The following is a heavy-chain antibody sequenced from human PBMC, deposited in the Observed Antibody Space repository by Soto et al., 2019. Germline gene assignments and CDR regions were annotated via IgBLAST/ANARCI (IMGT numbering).Heavy chain of an antibody. CDR1: GFTFSSYA. V-gene: IGHV3-23*01. Sequence: EVQLLESGGGLVQPGGSLRLSCAASGFTFSSYAMSWVRQAPGKGLEWVSAISGSGGSTYYADSVKGRFTISRDNSKNTLYLPMNSLRAEDTAVYYCAKGGGYYDSSGYYPPHYWGQGTLVTVSS. CDR3: AKGGGYYDSSGYYPPHY. CDR2: ISGSGGST. D-gene: IGHD3-22*01. J-gene: IGHJ4*02.